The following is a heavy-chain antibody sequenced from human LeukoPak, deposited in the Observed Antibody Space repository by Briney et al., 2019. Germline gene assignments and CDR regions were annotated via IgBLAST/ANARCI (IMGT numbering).Heavy chain of an antibody. CDR2: ISSSSSYI. D-gene: IGHD3-10*01. Sequence: PGGSLRLSCAASGFMFNGYSMTWVRQAPGKGLEWVSSISSSSSYIYYADSVKGRFTISRDNAKNSLYLQMNSLRAEDTAVYYCASSQGWLWFGELQWEGFVDYWGQGTLVTVSS. CDR3: ASSQGWLWFGELQWEGFVDY. V-gene: IGHV3-21*01. J-gene: IGHJ4*02. CDR1: GFMFNGYS.